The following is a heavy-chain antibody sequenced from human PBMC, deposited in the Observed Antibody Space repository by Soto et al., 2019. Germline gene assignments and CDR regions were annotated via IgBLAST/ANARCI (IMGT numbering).Heavy chain of an antibody. D-gene: IGHD6-13*01. Sequence: QVQLVQSGAEVKKPGASVKVSCKASGFTFSAYYIYWVRQAPGQGLEWIGWINPNSGGTNNAQKFQGRVTMTRDTSTRTVYMELSALIPDDTAVYYCARSLLDEYSSSWRSSYYGMDVWGQGTTVTVSS. CDR1: GFTFSAYY. CDR2: INPNSGGT. J-gene: IGHJ6*02. CDR3: ARSLLDEYSSSWRSSYYGMDV. V-gene: IGHV1-2*02.